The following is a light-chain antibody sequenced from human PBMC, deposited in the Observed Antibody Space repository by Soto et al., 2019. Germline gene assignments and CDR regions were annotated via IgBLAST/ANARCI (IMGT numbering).Light chain of an antibody. Sequence: EIVMTQSPATLSVSPWERATLSCMASQSVSSNLAWYQQKPGQAPRLLIYGASTRATGIPARFSGSGSGTDFTLTISGLEPEDFAVYYCQPRGNWPPSITFGQGTRLEIK. V-gene: IGKV3-15*01. J-gene: IGKJ5*01. CDR3: QPRGNWPPSIT. CDR2: GAS. CDR1: QSVSSN.